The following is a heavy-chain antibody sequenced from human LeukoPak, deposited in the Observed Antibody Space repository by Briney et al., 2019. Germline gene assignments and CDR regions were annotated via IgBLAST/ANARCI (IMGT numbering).Heavy chain of an antibody. V-gene: IGHV3-21*01. Sequence: GGSLRLSCAASGFTFSSYSMNWVRQAPGKGLEWVSSISSSSSYIYYADSVKGRFTISRDNAKNSLYLQMNSLRAEDTAVYYCARERYSGWYGGNNWFDPWGQGTLVTVSS. CDR2: ISSSSSYI. CDR1: GFTFSSYS. CDR3: ARERYSGWYGGNNWFDP. D-gene: IGHD6-19*01. J-gene: IGHJ5*02.